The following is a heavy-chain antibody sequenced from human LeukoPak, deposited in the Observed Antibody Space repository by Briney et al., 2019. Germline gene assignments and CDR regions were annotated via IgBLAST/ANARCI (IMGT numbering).Heavy chain of an antibody. CDR2: INSGGST. J-gene: IGHJ4*02. CDR3: ARDRGLCC. Sequence: GGSLRLSCVASGFTVSSNYMTWVRQAPGEGLEWVSIINSGGSTYYADSVKGRFTISRDKTTLYLQMNSLRAEDTAVYYCARDRGLCCWGQGTLVTVSS. D-gene: IGHD3-10*01. CDR1: GFTVSSNY. V-gene: IGHV3-66*01.